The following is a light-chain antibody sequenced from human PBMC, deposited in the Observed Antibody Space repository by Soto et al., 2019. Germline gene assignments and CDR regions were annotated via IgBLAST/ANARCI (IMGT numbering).Light chain of an antibody. CDR1: SSDVGGYNY. CDR2: YVS. Sequence: QSALTQPASVSGSPGQSITISCTGTSSDVGGYNYVSWYQQHPGKAPKLMIFYVSNRPSGVSNRFSVSKSGNTASLTISGLQAEDEADYYCSSYTSSSTLYVFGTGTKLTVL. J-gene: IGLJ1*01. V-gene: IGLV2-14*01. CDR3: SSYTSSSTLYV.